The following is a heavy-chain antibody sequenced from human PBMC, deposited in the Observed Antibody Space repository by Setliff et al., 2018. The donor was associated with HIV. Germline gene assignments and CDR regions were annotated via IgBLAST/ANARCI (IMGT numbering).Heavy chain of an antibody. D-gene: IGHD2-2*01. CDR2: INPSIVST. V-gene: IGHV1-46*01. J-gene: IGHJ3*01. Sequence: GASVKVSCKASGYKFTSYYIHWVRQAPGQGLEWMGIINPSIVSTTYAEKFQGRVAMTRDTSTGTVYMELSSLKSEDTAVYYCARHNCGTTACYGVVVWGQGTMVTVSS. CDR1: GYKFTSYY. CDR3: ARHNCGTTACYGVVV.